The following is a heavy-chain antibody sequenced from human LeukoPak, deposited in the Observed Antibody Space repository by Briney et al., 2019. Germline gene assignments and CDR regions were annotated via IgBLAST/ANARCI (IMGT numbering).Heavy chain of an antibody. V-gene: IGHV3-23*01. CDR3: AKVVVASIYDPWLIDY. D-gene: IGHD6-19*01. CDR2: ISGSGGST. CDR1: GFTFSSYA. Sequence: GGSLRLSCAASGFTFSSYAMSWVRQAPGKGLEWVSAISGSGGSTYYADSVKGRFTISRDNSKNTLYLQMNSLRAEDTAVYYCAKVVVASIYDPWLIDYWGQGTLVTVSS. J-gene: IGHJ4*02.